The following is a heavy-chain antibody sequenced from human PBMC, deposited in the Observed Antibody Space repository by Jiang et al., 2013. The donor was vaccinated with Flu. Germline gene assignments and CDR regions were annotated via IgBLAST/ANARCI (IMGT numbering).Heavy chain of an antibody. J-gene: IGHJ4*02. CDR3: ARAAGTYDILTGYYNVLYYFDY. D-gene: IGHD3-9*01. Sequence: ISGDSVSSNSAAWNWIRQSPSRGLEWLGRTYYRSKWYNDYAESVKSRITINPDTSKNQFSLQLNSVTPEDTAVYYCARAAGTYDILTGYYNVLYYFDYWGQGTLVTVSS. V-gene: IGHV6-1*01. CDR1: GDSVSSNSAA. CDR2: TYYRSKWYN.